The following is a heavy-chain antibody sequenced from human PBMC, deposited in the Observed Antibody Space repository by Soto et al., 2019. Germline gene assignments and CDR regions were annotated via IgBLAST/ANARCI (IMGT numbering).Heavy chain of an antibody. D-gene: IGHD1-26*01. J-gene: IGHJ4*02. CDR1: GYTFSTYG. CDR3: ARDGSAEHSPTQLDS. V-gene: IGHV1-18*01. CDR2: ISGYNGNT. Sequence: ASVKVSCKASGYTFSTYGITWVRQAPGQGLEYMGWISGYNGNTNFAQKFQGRVTMTADTSTSTTYMELRSLGSDDTALYYCARDGSAEHSPTQLDSRGQGTLVTVSS.